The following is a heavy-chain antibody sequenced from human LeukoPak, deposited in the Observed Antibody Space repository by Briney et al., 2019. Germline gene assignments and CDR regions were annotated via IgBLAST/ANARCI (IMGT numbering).Heavy chain of an antibody. J-gene: IGHJ6*02. D-gene: IGHD2-2*01. CDR3: ARDLLDIVVVPAATYYYYGMDV. CDR1: GGTFSSYA. Sequence: SVNVSCKASGGTFSSYAISWVRQAPGQGLEWMGGIIPIFGTANYAQKFQGRVTITADESTSTAYMQLSSLRSEDTAVYYCARDLLDIVVVPAATYYYYGMDVWGQGTTVTVSS. V-gene: IGHV1-69*01. CDR2: IIPIFGTA.